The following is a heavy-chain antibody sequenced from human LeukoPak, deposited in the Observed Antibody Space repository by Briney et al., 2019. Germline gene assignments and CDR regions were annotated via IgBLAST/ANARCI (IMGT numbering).Heavy chain of an antibody. CDR2: ISGSGGST. D-gene: IGHD3-10*01. CDR3: AKGFGIDY. V-gene: IGHV3-23*01. CDR1: NGSFSNFY. Sequence: ETLSLTCAVYNGSFSNFYWSWVRQAPGKGLEWVSAISGSGGSTYYADSVKGRFTISRDNSKNTLYLQMNSLRAEDTAVYYCAKGFGIDYWGQGTLVTVSS. J-gene: IGHJ4*02.